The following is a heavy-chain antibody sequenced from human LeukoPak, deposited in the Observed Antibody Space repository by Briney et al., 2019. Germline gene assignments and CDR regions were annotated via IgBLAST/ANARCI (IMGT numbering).Heavy chain of an antibody. J-gene: IGHJ4*02. CDR3: ARQRDNALSYFDY. V-gene: IGHV4-59*08. Sequence: SETLSLTCSVSGGSISSYYWSWIRPPPGKGLEWIGYIYYSGNTNYNPSLKSRVTISADTSKNQFSLKLSSVTAADTAMYYCARQRDNALSYFDYWGQGTLVTVSS. CDR1: GGSISSYY. CDR2: IYYSGNT. D-gene: IGHD1-14*01.